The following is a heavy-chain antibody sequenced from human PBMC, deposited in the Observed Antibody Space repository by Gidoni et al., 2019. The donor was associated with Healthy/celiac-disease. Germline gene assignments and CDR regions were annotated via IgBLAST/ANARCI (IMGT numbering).Heavy chain of an antibody. CDR1: GGTFSGYY. J-gene: IGHJ5*02. D-gene: IGHD5-18*01. Sequence: QVQLQQWGAGLLKPSETLSLTCAVYGGTFSGYYWSWIRQPPGKGLEWIGEINHSGSTNYNPSLKSRVTISVDTSKNQFSLKLSSVTAADTAVYYCARGPQIRRRDWFDPWGQGTLVTVSS. CDR2: INHSGST. CDR3: ARGPQIRRRDWFDP. V-gene: IGHV4-34*01.